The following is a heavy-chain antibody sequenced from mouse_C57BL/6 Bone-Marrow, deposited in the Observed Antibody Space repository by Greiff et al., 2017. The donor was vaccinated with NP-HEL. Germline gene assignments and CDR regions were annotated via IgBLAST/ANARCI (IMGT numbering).Heavy chain of an antibody. CDR2: INPSNGGT. CDR3: ARWLLGSWFAY. D-gene: IGHD2-3*01. V-gene: IGHV1-53*01. Sequence: ASGYTFTSYWMHWVKQRPGQGLEWIGNINPSNGGTNYNEKFKSKATLTVDKSSSTAYMQLSSLTSEDSAVYYCARWLLGSWFAYWGQGTLVTVSA. J-gene: IGHJ3*01. CDR1: GYTFTSYW.